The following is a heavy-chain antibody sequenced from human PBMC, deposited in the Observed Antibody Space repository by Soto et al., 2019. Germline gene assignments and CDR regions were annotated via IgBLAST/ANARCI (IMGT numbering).Heavy chain of an antibody. D-gene: IGHD3-3*01. Sequence: EVQLVESGGGLVQPGGTLRLSCAASGFTLSDHYMDWVRQAPGKGLEWVGRIRKKVNSDTKEYAASVKGRFAISREDSKNSLFLQMNSLKTEDTALYYGVRVASGFYLDPWGQGTPVSVSS. V-gene: IGHV3-72*01. CDR3: VRVASGFYLDP. J-gene: IGHJ5*02. CDR1: GFTLSDHY. CDR2: IRKKVNSDTK.